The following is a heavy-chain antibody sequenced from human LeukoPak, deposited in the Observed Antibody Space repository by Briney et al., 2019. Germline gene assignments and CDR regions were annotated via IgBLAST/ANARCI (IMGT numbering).Heavy chain of an antibody. J-gene: IGHJ5*02. V-gene: IGHV3-21*01. CDR3: ANFQTVGVKPFEH. Sequence: GGSLRLSCVGSGFTFSIDGMNWVRQAPGKGLEWVSSISPDSAFIPQADSEKGRFTISRDNAKNSLYLQMESLRVEDTAVYYCANFQTVGVKPFEHWGQGTLVTVSS. CDR1: GFTFSIDG. D-gene: IGHD1-26*01. CDR2: ISPDSAFI.